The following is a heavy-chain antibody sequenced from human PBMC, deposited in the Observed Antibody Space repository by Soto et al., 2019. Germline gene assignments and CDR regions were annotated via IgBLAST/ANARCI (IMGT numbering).Heavy chain of an antibody. CDR1: GFTFSGYE. V-gene: IGHV3-48*03. CDR3: VRDRSATAPTSIDY. CDR2: INYDASRT. D-gene: IGHD4-4*01. Sequence: PGGSLRLSCATSGFTFSGYEMNWVRQAPGKGLEWVSYINYDASRTVYPDSVKGRFTISRDNAKNSLYLQMKSLRVDDTAVYYCVRDRSATAPTSIDYWGHGTQVTV. J-gene: IGHJ4*01.